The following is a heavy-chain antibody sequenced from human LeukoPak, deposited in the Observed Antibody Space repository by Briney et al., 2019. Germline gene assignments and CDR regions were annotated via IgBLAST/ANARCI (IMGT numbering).Heavy chain of an antibody. J-gene: IGHJ5*02. V-gene: IGHV3-30-3*01. CDR2: ISYDGSNK. D-gene: IGHD5-18*01. CDR3: ARGGYSNPNWFDP. CDR1: GFTFSSYA. Sequence: PGGSLRLSCAASGFTFSSYAMHWVRQAPGKGLEWVAVISYDGSNKYYADSVKGRFTISRDNSKNTLYLQMNSLRAEDTAVYYCARGGYSNPNWFDPWGQGTLVTVSS.